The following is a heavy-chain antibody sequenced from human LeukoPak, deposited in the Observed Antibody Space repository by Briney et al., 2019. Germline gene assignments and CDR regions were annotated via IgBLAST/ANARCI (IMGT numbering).Heavy chain of an antibody. CDR1: GGSISSYY. CDR3: ARSETLGPTAADHGY. D-gene: IGHD3/OR15-3a*01. J-gene: IGHJ4*02. V-gene: IGHV4-59*08. Sequence: SETLSLTCTVSGGSISSYYWSWIRQPPGKGLEWIGYIYYSGSTNYNPSLKSRVTISVDTSKNQFSLKLSSVTAADTAVYYCARSETLGPTAADHGYWGQGTLVTVSS. CDR2: IYYSGST.